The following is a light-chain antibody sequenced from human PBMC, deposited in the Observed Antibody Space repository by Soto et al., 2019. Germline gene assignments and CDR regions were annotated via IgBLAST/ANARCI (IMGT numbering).Light chain of an antibody. CDR2: KAS. J-gene: IGKJ5*01. V-gene: IGKV1-5*03. CDR3: QQYNSYPLT. Sequence: DIQMTQSPSTLSASVGDRVTITCRASQSISSWLAWYQQKPGKAPKLLIYKASSLESGVPSRFSGSGSGTEFTLTISSLQPDDFATYYGQQYNSYPLTCGQGTRLEIK. CDR1: QSISSW.